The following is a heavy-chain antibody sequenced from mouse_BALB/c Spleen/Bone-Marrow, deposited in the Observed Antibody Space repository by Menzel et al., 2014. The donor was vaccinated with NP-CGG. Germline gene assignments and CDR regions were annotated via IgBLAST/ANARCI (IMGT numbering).Heavy chain of an antibody. D-gene: IGHD1-1*01. V-gene: IGHV1-9*01. Sequence: VQVVESGAELMKPGASVKVSRKATGYTFSNYWIDWVKQRPGHGLEWIGEILPGSGTANYNEKFKGKATFTADTSSNPAYMQLSSLTSEDSALYYCARASVVPYYFDFWGQGTTLTVSS. J-gene: IGHJ2*01. CDR1: GYTFSNYW. CDR2: ILPGSGTA. CDR3: ARASVVPYYFDF.